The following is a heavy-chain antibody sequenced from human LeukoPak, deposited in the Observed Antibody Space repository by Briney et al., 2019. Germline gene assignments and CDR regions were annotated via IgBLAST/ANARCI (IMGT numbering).Heavy chain of an antibody. V-gene: IGHV4-59*01. CDR1: GGSISSYY. Sequence: SETLSLTCTVSGGSISSYYWSWIRQPPGKGLEWIGYIYYSGGTNYNPSLKSRVTISVDTSKNQFSLKLSPVTAADTAVYYCARVDGSWGYFDYWGQGTLVTVSS. CDR2: IYYSGGT. D-gene: IGHD6-13*01. CDR3: ARVDGSWGYFDY. J-gene: IGHJ4*02.